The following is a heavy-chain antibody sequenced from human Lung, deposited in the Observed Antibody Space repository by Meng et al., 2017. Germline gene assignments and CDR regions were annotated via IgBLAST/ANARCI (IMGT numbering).Heavy chain of an antibody. CDR3: ARGPTTMAHDFDY. Sequence: QHWASVMLNPAETLSRTCVVSGGSFSDYYWSWIRQPPGKGLEWIGEINHSGSTNYNPSLESRATISVDTSQNNLSLKLSSVTAADSAVYYCARGPTTMAHDFDYWGQGTLVTVSS. J-gene: IGHJ4*02. CDR2: INHSGST. CDR1: GGSFSDYY. V-gene: IGHV4-34*01. D-gene: IGHD4-11*01.